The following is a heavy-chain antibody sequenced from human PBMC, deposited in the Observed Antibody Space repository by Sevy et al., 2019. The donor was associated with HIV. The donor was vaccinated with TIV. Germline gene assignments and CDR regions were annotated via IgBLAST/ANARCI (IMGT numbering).Heavy chain of an antibody. CDR3: ARDKGDFGYFDY. D-gene: IGHD2-21*01. Sequence: LRLSCAVSGGSISSGGYSWSWIRQPPGKGLEGIGYIYHSGSTYYNPSLKSRVTISVDRSKNQFSLKLSSVTAADTAVYYCARDKGDFGYFDYWGQRTLVTVSS. V-gene: IGHV4-30-2*01. J-gene: IGHJ4*02. CDR2: IYHSGST. CDR1: GGSISSGGYS.